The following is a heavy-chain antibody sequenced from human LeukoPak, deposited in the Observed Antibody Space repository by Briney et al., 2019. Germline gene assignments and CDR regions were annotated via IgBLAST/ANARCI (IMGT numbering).Heavy chain of an antibody. Sequence: ASVKVSCKASGGTFSSYAISWVRQAPGQGLEWMGGIIPIFGTANYAQKFQGRVTITADESTSTAYMELSSLRSEDTAVYYCARDSLATTGRYFDYWGQGTLVTVSS. D-gene: IGHD1-1*01. J-gene: IGHJ4*02. CDR3: ARDSLATTGRYFDY. V-gene: IGHV1-69*13. CDR2: IIPIFGTA. CDR1: GGTFSSYA.